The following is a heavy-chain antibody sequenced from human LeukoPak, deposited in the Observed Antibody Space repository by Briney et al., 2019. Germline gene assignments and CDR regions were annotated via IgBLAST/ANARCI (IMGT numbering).Heavy chain of an antibody. CDR2: ISYDGNSE. CDR3: AKDGRDGYNHPSYYFDS. Sequence: GGSLRLSCAASGFTFSSYGIHWGRQAPGKGLEWVAVISYDGNSEYYADSVKGRFTISRDNSKNTLYLQMNSLRPEDTAVYYCAKDGRDGYNHPSYYFDSWGQGTLVTVSS. D-gene: IGHD5-24*01. J-gene: IGHJ4*02. CDR1: GFTFSSYG. V-gene: IGHV3-30*18.